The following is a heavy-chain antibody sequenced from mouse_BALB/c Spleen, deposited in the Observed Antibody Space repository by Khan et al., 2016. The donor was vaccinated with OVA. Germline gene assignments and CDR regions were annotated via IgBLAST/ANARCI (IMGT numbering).Heavy chain of an antibody. D-gene: IGHD1-1*01. CDR1: GYSITNNYA. CDR3: AGRNYYGYYFDY. V-gene: IGHV3-2*02. CDR2: ISYSGST. J-gene: IGHJ2*01. Sequence: QLEESGPGLVKPSQSLSLTCTVTGYSITNNYAWNWIQQFPGNKLEWMGYISYSGSTNYNPSLKSRISITRNTSKHQFFLQLNSVTTENTAKSDGAGRNYYGYYFDYWGQGTTLTVSS.